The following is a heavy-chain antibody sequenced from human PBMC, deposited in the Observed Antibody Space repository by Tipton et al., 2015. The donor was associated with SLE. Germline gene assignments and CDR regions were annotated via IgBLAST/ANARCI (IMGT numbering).Heavy chain of an antibody. J-gene: IGHJ3*02. CDR1: GFTFSSYS. CDR3: ARQPRDSSGYYSDAFDI. V-gene: IGHV3-48*01. Sequence: SPRLSCAASGFTFSSYSMNWVRQAPGKGLEWVSYISSSSSTIYYADSVKGRFTISRDNAKNSLYLQMNSLRAEDTAVYYCARQPRDSSGYYSDAFDIWGQGTMVTVSS. D-gene: IGHD3-22*01. CDR2: ISSSSSTI.